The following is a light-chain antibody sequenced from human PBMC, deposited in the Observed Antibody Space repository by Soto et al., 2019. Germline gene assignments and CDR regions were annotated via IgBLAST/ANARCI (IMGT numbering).Light chain of an antibody. V-gene: IGKV3-15*01. CDR2: DAF. Sequence: ETVMTQSPDTLSMSPGERVTLSCRASQGVRTNVAWYQQKGGQAPRLLIYDAFTRAAGIPARFSGSASGTEFNLVISSLQSEDSAIYYCQHYNNWPPYNFGQGTKLEIK. J-gene: IGKJ2*01. CDR3: QHYNNWPPYN. CDR1: QGVRTN.